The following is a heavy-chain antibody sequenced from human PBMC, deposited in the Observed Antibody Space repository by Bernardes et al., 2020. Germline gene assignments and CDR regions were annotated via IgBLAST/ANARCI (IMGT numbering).Heavy chain of an antibody. CDR3: ASRFWVITFGGVIVIPAYFDY. CDR1: GGSISSSSYY. V-gene: IGHV4-39*01. CDR2: IYYSGST. D-gene: IGHD3-16*02. J-gene: IGHJ4*02. Sequence: SETLSLTCTVSGGSISSSSYYWGWIRQPPGKGLEWIGSIYYSGSTYYNPSLKSRVTISVDTSKNQFSLKLSSVTAADTAVYYCASRFWVITFGGVIVIPAYFDYWGQGTLVTVSS.